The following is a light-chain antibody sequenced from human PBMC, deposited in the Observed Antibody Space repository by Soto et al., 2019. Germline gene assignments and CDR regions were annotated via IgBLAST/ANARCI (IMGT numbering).Light chain of an antibody. Sequence: EIVLTQSPGTLSLSPGQRATLSCRASQSLTGSYLAWHQQKPGQAPRILIYGVSSSASGIPDRFSGSGSGTDFTLTISRLDPEDFPVYYCQQYGSSPPVTFGPGTKVDIK. J-gene: IGKJ3*01. CDR2: GVS. CDR3: QQYGSSPPVT. V-gene: IGKV3-20*01. CDR1: QSLTGSY.